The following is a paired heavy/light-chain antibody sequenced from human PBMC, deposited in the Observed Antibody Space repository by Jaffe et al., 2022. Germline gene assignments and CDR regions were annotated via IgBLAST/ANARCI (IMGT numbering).Heavy chain of an antibody. CDR2: IRYDGSNK. V-gene: IGHV3-30*02. CDR3: AKTLAEVKWLRLRGSDQYYFDY. D-gene: IGHD5-12*01. J-gene: IGHJ4*02. CDR1: GFTFSSYG. Sequence: QVQLVESGGGVVQPGGSLRLSCAASGFTFSSYGMHWVRQAPGKGLEWVAFIRYDGSNKYYADSVKGRFTISRDNSKNTLYLQMNSLRAEDTAVYYCAKTLAEVKWLRLRGSDQYYFDYWGQGTLVTVSS.
Light chain of an antibody. Sequence: EIVLTQSPGTLSLSPGERATLSCRASQSVSSSYLAWYQQKPGQAPRLLIYGASSRATGIPDRFSGSGSGTDFTLTISRLEPEDFAVYYCQQYGSSPPVTFGPGTKVDIK. CDR3: QQYGSSPPVT. CDR1: QSVSSSY. CDR2: GAS. J-gene: IGKJ3*01. V-gene: IGKV3-20*01.